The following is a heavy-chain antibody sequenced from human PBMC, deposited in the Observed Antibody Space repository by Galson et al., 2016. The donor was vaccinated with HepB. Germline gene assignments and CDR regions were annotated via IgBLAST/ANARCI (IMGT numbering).Heavy chain of an antibody. CDR1: GYTFTIHG. CDR3: ARDRAFGAANRRYFDF. V-gene: IGHV1-18*04. D-gene: IGHD3-10*01. CDR2: ISSYNGKT. J-gene: IGHJ4*02. Sequence: SVKVSCKASGYTFTIHGISWLRQAPGQRLEWLGWISSYNGKTIYAHTFQGRVTMTTETFTNTAYMEVKSLRSDDTAIYYCARDRAFGAANRRYFDFWGQGTLVTVSS.